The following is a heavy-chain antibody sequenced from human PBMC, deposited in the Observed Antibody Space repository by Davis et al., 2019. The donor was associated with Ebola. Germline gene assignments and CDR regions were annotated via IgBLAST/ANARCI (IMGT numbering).Heavy chain of an antibody. CDR1: GFTFSGYW. D-gene: IGHD4/OR15-4a*01. CDR3: ARDTTMAGGGQNY. Sequence: GGSLRLSCAASGFTFSGYWMSWVRQAPGKAPEWVANIKEDGSDKYYVDSVKGRFTISRDNAKNTLFLQMNNLRAEDTAVYYCARDTTMAGGGQNYWGQGTLVTVSS. CDR2: IKEDGSDK. V-gene: IGHV3-7*01. J-gene: IGHJ4*02.